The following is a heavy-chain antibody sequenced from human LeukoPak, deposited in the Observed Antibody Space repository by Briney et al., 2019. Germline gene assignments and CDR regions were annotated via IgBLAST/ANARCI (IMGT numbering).Heavy chain of an antibody. D-gene: IGHD3-22*01. J-gene: IGHJ3*02. CDR1: GFTFSSYA. V-gene: IGHV3-23*01. Sequence: GGSLRLSCAASGFTFSSYAMSWVRQAPGKGLEWVSAISGSGGSTYYADSVKGRFTISRDNSKNTLYLQMNSLRAEDTAVYYCAKVSPVVVVITGVFDIWGQGTMVTVSS. CDR2: ISGSGGST. CDR3: AKVSPVVVVITGVFDI.